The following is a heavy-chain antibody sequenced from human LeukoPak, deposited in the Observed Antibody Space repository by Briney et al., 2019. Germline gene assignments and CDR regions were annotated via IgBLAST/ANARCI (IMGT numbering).Heavy chain of an antibody. Sequence: GGSLRLSCAASGFTFSSYAMSWVRQAPGKGLEWVSAISGSGGSTYYADSVKGRFTISRDNSKNTLYLQVNSLRAEDTAVYYCAKDASSGYDYSFLSYPGTEFNYWGQGTLVTVSS. J-gene: IGHJ4*02. CDR3: AKDASSGYDYSFLSYPGTEFNY. CDR2: ISGSGGST. D-gene: IGHD5-12*01. V-gene: IGHV3-23*01. CDR1: GFTFSSYA.